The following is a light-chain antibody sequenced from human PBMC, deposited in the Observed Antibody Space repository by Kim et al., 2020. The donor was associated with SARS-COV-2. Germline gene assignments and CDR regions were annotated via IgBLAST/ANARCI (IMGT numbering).Light chain of an antibody. CDR3: QAWDTGVV. CDR2: QDN. Sequence: VSVYPGQKTTITCSGDKVGDKYVCWYQQKPGQSPVLVMHQDNKRPSGIPERFSGSNSGDTATLTISGTQAMDEADYYCQAWDTGVVFGGGTQLTVL. J-gene: IGLJ3*02. CDR1: KVGDKY. V-gene: IGLV3-1*01.